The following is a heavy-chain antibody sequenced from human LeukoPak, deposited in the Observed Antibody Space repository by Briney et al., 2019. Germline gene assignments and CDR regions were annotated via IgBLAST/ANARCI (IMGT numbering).Heavy chain of an antibody. CDR3: ARPEGEPYFDWLYYFDY. D-gene: IGHD3-9*01. Sequence: PGGSLRLSRAASGFTFSSYEMNWVRQAPGKGLERVSYISSSGSSIYYADSVKGRFTISRDNAKNSLYLQMNSLRAEDTAVYYCARPEGEPYFDWLYYFDYWGQGTLVTVSS. J-gene: IGHJ4*02. CDR1: GFTFSSYE. V-gene: IGHV3-48*03. CDR2: ISSSGSSI.